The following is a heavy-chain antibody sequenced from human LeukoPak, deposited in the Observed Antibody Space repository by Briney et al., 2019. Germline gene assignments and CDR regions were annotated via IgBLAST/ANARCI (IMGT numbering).Heavy chain of an antibody. J-gene: IGHJ4*02. CDR1: GFTLSSSS. D-gene: IGHD3-10*01. CDR2: ISSSSSYI. Sequence: GGSLRLSCAASGFTLSSSSMNWVRQAPGKGLEWVSSISSSSSYIYYADSVKGRFTISRDNAKNSLYLQMNSLRAEDTAVYYCARDGIDYGSGSYYPPFDYWAREPWSPSPQ. V-gene: IGHV3-21*01. CDR3: ARDGIDYGSGSYYPPFDY.